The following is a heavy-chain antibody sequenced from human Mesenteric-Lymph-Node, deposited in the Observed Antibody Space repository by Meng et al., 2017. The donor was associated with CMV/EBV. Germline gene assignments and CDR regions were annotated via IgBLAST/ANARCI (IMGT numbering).Heavy chain of an antibody. D-gene: IGHD3-10*01. CDR3: ARESYFGSGTFYY. V-gene: IGHV1-8*01. CDR1: GYTFNSYD. Sequence: KASGYTFNSYDINWVRQAPGQGLEWIGWMSPKSGKTEYAQKFQGRVTMTRDTSISTAYMELSSLGSEDTAVFYCARESYFGSGTFYYWGQGTLVTVSS. CDR2: MSPKSGKT. J-gene: IGHJ4*02.